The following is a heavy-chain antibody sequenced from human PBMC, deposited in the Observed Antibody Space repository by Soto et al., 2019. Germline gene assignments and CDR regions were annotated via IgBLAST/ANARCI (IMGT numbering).Heavy chain of an antibody. CDR1: GFTFSSYA. CDR3: ARARRYSTDGMDV. Sequence: LRLSCAASGFTFSSYAMHWVRQAPGKGLEWVAVISYDGSNKYYADSVKGRFTISRDNSKNTLYLQMNSLRAEDTAVYYCARARRYSTDGMDVWGQGTTVTVSS. J-gene: IGHJ6*02. D-gene: IGHD5-18*01. CDR2: ISYDGSNK. V-gene: IGHV3-30-3*01.